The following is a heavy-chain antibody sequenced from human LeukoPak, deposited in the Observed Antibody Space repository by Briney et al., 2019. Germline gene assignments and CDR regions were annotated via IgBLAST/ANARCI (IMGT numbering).Heavy chain of an antibody. Sequence: PSETLSLTCTVSGGSISSSSYYWGWIRQPPGKGLEWIGSIYYSGSTYYNPSLKSRVTISVDTSKNQFSLKLSSVTAADTAVYYCARLRIAVAGYMDVWGKGTTVTVSS. V-gene: IGHV4-39*07. J-gene: IGHJ6*03. CDR1: GGSISSSSYY. CDR3: ARLRIAVAGYMDV. D-gene: IGHD6-19*01. CDR2: IYYSGST.